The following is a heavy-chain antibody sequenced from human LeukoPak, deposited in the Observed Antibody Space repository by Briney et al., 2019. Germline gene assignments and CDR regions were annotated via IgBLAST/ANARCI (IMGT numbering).Heavy chain of an antibody. D-gene: IGHD3-16*01. CDR3: ARHGGTSIDY. CDR2: ISYSGST. CDR1: GGSISSYY. J-gene: IGHJ4*02. V-gene: IGHV4-59*08. Sequence: SETLSLTCTVSGGSISSYYWSWIRQPPGKGLEWIGYISYSGSTNYNPSLKSRVTISVDTSKNQFSLKLSSVTAADTAVYYCARHGGTSIDYWGQGTLVTVSS.